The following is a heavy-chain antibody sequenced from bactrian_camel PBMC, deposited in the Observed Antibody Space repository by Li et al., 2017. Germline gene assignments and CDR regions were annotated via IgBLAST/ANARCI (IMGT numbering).Heavy chain of an antibody. CDR1: GYTYTYNC. CDR2: ITTGVGDT. J-gene: IGHJ4*01. D-gene: IGHD5*01. Sequence: HVQLVESGGGSVQAGGSLRLSCVGSGYTYTYNCVGWFRQAPGKEREAVAIITTGVGDTYYAGSVKGRFTISQDNAKNTVYLQMNSLRADDTAMYYCAIGLFADFGLGRGTQVTVS. V-gene: IGHV3S54*01.